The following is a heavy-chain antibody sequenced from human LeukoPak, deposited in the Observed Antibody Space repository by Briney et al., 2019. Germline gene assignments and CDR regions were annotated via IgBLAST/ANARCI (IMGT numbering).Heavy chain of an antibody. D-gene: IGHD3-3*01. CDR1: GFTFSSYS. CDR3: ADGGYYDFWSGSSGFDI. J-gene: IGHJ3*02. CDR2: ISSSSSTI. V-gene: IGHV3-48*01. Sequence: GGSLRLSCAASGFTFSSYSMTWVRQAPGKGLEWVSYISSSSSTIYYADSVKGRFTISRDNAKNSLYLQMNSLRAEDTAVYYCADGGYYDFWSGSSGFDIWGQGTMVTVSS.